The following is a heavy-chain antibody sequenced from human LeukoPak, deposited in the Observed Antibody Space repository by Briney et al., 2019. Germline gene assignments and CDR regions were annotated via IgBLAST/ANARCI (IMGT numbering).Heavy chain of an antibody. CDR1: GGSISSSSYY. CDR2: IYYSGST. Sequence: SETLSLTCTVSGGSISSSSYYWGWIRQPPGKGLEWIGSIYYSGSTNYNPSLKSRVTISVDTSKDQFSLKLSSVTAADTAVYYCARGSELEKAFDYWGQGTLVTVSS. V-gene: IGHV4-39*07. CDR3: ARGSELEKAFDY. J-gene: IGHJ4*02. D-gene: IGHD1-1*01.